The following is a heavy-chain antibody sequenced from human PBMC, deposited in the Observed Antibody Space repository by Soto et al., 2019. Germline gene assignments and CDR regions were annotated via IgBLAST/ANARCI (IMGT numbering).Heavy chain of an antibody. D-gene: IGHD6-13*01. CDR3: ARVGGIAAAGITGGFDY. CDR2: INHSGST. J-gene: IGHJ4*02. V-gene: IGHV4-34*01. Sequence: PSETLSLTCAVYGGSFSGYYWSWIRQPPGKGLEWIGEINHSGSTNYNPSLKSRVTISVDTSKSQFSLRLSSVTAADTAVYYCARVGGIAAAGITGGFDYWGQGTLVTVSS. CDR1: GGSFSGYY.